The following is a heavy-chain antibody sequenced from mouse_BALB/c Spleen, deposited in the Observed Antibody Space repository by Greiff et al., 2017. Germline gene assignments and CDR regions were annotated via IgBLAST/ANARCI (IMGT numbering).Heavy chain of an antibody. J-gene: IGHJ2*01. CDR3: ASTTATGYFDY. Sequence: QVQLKESGPELVKPGASVKISCKASGYTFTDYYINWVKQKPGQGLEWIGWIYPGSGNTKYNEKFKGKATLTVDTSSSTAYMQLSSLTSEDTAVYFCASTTATGYFDYWGQGTTLTVSS. V-gene: IGHV1-84*02. D-gene: IGHD1-2*01. CDR2: IYPGSGNT. CDR1: GYTFTDYY.